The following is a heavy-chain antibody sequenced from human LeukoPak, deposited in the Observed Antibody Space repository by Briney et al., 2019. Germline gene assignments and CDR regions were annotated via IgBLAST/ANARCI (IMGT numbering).Heavy chain of an antibody. D-gene: IGHD4-17*01. Sequence: ASVPVSCQASGYTFTSYGISWVRQAPGQGLEWMGWISAYNGNTNYAQKLQGRVTMTTDTSTSTAYMELRSLRSDDTAVYYCARSLKSMTTVTIEYFQHWGQGTLVTVSS. CDR3: ARSLKSMTTVTIEYFQH. V-gene: IGHV1-18*04. CDR1: GYTFTSYG. CDR2: ISAYNGNT. J-gene: IGHJ1*01.